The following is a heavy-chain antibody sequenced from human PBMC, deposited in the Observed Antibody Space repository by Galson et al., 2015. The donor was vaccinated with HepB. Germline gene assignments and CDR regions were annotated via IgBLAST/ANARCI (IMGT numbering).Heavy chain of an antibody. Sequence: SVKVSCKASGYTFTSYGISWVRQAPGQGLEWMGRVSTYNSLKNYARNFQGRVTMTTDTSTSTAYMELRSLRSDDTAMYYCAREGFSGYNYAGWYYYGMDVWGQGTTVTVSS. CDR3: AREGFSGYNYAGWYYYGMDV. CDR1: GYTFTSYG. D-gene: IGHD5-12*01. V-gene: IGHV1-18*01. CDR2: VSTYNSLK. J-gene: IGHJ6*02.